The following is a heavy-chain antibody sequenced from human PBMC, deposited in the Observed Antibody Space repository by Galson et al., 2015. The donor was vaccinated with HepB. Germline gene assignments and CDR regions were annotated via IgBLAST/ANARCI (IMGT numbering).Heavy chain of an antibody. Sequence: SLRLSCAASGFSFRNYAMHWVRQAPGKGLDWVAVLSYDETKTYYADSVKGRFTVSRDNSKYTLYLQMNSLRPEDTAVYYCARDSAWGYSDYWGQGTLVTVPS. CDR3: ARDSAWGYSDY. D-gene: IGHD3-16*01. CDR1: GFSFRNYA. V-gene: IGHV3-30-3*01. CDR2: LSYDETKT. J-gene: IGHJ4*02.